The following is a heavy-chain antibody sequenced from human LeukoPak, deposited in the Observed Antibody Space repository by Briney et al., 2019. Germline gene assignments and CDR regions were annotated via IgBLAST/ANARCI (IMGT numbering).Heavy chain of an antibody. Sequence: ASVTVSCKASGYTFTSYDINWVGQAAGQGGEGMGWMNPNSGNEDYRQKLQGRISMTRNTSITTAYMELSSLRSEDTAVFYCARGHYDILTGYSFDNWGQGTLVTVSS. D-gene: IGHD3-9*01. CDR1: GYTFTSYD. J-gene: IGHJ4*02. V-gene: IGHV1-8*01. CDR2: MNPNSGNE. CDR3: ARGHYDILTGYSFDN.